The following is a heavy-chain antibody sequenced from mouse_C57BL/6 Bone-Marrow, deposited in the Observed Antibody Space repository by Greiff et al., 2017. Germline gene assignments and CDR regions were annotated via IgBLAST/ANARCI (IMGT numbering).Heavy chain of an antibody. CDR2: IDPSDSYT. CDR3: ARKVSTMVTRAWFAY. V-gene: IGHV1-59*01. CDR1: GYTFTSYW. J-gene: IGHJ3*01. Sequence: QVQLQQPGAELVRPGTSVKLSCKASGYTFTSYWMHWVKQRPGQGLEWIGVIDPSDSYTNYNQKFKGKATLTVDTSSSTAYMQLSSLTSEDSAVYYCARKVSTMVTRAWFAYWGQGTLVTVSA. D-gene: IGHD2-2*01.